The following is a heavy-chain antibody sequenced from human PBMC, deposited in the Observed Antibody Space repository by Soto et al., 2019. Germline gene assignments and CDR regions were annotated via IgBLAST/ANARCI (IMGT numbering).Heavy chain of an antibody. V-gene: IGHV5-51*01. Sequence: GESLKISCKGSGYSFTSYWIGWVRQMPGKGLEWMGIIYPGDSDTRYSPSFQGQVTISADKSISTAYLQWSSLKASDTAMYYCARRNYDFWSGPRTAFAIWGQGTMVTVSS. CDR2: IYPGDSDT. CDR3: ARRNYDFWSGPRTAFAI. J-gene: IGHJ3*02. D-gene: IGHD3-3*01. CDR1: GYSFTSYW.